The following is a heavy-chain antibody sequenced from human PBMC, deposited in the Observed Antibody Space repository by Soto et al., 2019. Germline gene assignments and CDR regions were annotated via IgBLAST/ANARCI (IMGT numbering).Heavy chain of an antibody. CDR3: ARDTTRQGSGYRPSLRAPGGWFDP. Sequence: GSLRLSCAASGFTFSSYAMHWVRQAPGKGLEWVAVISYDGSNKYYADSVKGRFTISRDNSKNTLYLQMNSLRAEDTAVYYCARDTTRQGSGYRPSLRAPGGWFDPWGQGTLVTVPS. CDR2: ISYDGSNK. CDR1: GFTFSSYA. D-gene: IGHD3-3*01. J-gene: IGHJ5*02. V-gene: IGHV3-30-3*01.